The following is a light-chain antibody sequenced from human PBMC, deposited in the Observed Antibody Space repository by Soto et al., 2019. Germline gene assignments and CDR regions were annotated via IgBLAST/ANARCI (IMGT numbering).Light chain of an antibody. J-gene: IGKJ1*01. CDR3: QQYSSHST. Sequence: IKMTQSPSTLSASVGDRGTITCRASQSTSSYLAWYQQKPGNAPKLLIYQASSLENGVPSRLSGSGSGTEFSLTISSLQPDDFATYYCQQYSSHSTFGQGTKVDI. CDR1: QSTSSY. CDR2: QAS. V-gene: IGKV1-5*03.